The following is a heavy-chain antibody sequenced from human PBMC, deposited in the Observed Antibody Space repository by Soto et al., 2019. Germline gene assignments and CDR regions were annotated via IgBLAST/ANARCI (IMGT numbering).Heavy chain of an antibody. CDR2: IVSSSRGV. Sequence: EVQLVESGGGLVKPGGSLRLSCAASGFTFSSHTMNWVRQAPGEGLEWVLSIVSSSRGVFYSASVRGRFTISRDNAKNSLYLQMNSLRAEDTAVYYCVREVEGFDYWGQGTLVTVSS. CDR1: GFTFSSHT. CDR3: VREVEGFDY. V-gene: IGHV3-21*01. D-gene: IGHD1-1*01. J-gene: IGHJ4*02.